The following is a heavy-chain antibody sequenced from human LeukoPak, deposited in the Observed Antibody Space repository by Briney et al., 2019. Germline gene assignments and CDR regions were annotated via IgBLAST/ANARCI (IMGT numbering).Heavy chain of an antibody. D-gene: IGHD3-10*01. CDR3: ARGSYDSGSYYPGY. J-gene: IGHJ4*02. CDR2: IYSGGST. CDR1: GFTFSSYE. Sequence: PGGSLRLSCAASGFTFSSYEMNWVRQAPGKGLECVSVIYSGGSTYYADSVKGRFTISRDNSKNTLFLQMNNLRAEDTAVYYCARGSYDSGSYYPGYWGQGTLVTVSS. V-gene: IGHV3-53*01.